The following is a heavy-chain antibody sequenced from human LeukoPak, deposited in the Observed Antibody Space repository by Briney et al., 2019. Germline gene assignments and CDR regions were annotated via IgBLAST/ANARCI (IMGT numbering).Heavy chain of an antibody. CDR2: INPNSGGT. Sequence: ASVKVSCKTSGSTFTGYYIHWVRQAPGQGLEWMGWINPNSGGTDYAQKFQGRVTMTRDTSISTAYMELSGLRSDDTAVYYCAIQPWGSGNNWYFDLWGRGTLVTVSS. V-gene: IGHV1-2*02. D-gene: IGHD7-27*01. J-gene: IGHJ2*01. CDR3: AIQPWGSGNNWYFDL. CDR1: GSTFTGYY.